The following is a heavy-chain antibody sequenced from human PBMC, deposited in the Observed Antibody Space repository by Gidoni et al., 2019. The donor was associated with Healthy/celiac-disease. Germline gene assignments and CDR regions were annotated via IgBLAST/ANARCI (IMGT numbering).Heavy chain of an antibody. Sequence: QVQLQESGPGLVKPSQTLSLTCPVSGGSISSGSYYWSWIRQPAGKGLEWIGRIYTSGSTNYNPSLKSRVTISVDTSKNQFSLKLSSVTAADTAVYYCARDANIWGSYYFDYWGQGTLVTVSS. CDR2: IYTSGST. CDR1: GGSISSGSYY. V-gene: IGHV4-61*02. D-gene: IGHD7-27*01. CDR3: ARDANIWGSYYFDY. J-gene: IGHJ4*02.